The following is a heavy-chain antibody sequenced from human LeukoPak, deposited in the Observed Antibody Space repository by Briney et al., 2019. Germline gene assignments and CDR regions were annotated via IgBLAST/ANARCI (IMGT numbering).Heavy chain of an antibody. CDR3: ARVRDQYSSSWYWFFQH. D-gene: IGHD6-13*01. CDR1: VGTFSSYA. V-gene: IGHV1-69*13. CDR2: IIPIFGTA. Sequence: SVKVSCKTSVGTFSSYAISWVRQAPGHGVEWMGGIIPIFGTANYAQKFQGRVTITADESTSTAYMELSSLRSEDTAVYYCARVRDQYSSSWYWFFQHWGQGTLVTVSS. J-gene: IGHJ1*01.